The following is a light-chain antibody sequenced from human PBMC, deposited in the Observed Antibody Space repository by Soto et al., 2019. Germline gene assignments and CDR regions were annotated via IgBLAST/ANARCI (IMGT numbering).Light chain of an antibody. J-gene: IGKJ3*01. CDR1: QVISDDY. V-gene: IGKV3-20*01. CDR3: HQYGRSLQT. CDR2: ARF. Sequence: ELVLTQSPGTLYLSPGETATLSCRASQVISDDYLAWYQKKPGQAPGLLIHARFNRAAGTPNRFSGRGSGTDFTLTIGGLEPEDFAVYYCHQYGRSLQTFGPGTKV.